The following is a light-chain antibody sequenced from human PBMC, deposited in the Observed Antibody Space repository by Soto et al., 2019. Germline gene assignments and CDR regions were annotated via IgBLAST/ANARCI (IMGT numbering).Light chain of an antibody. V-gene: IGKV3-20*01. Sequence: ENLLTQSPGTLSLSPGERATLSCRASQSVTSSQLAWYQQEPGQAPRLLIYGASTRAAGIPYRFSGSGSGTDFTLTISRLEPEDFAVYYCQQYGSSTGYTFGQGTKLEIK. CDR1: QSVTSSQ. CDR2: GAS. CDR3: QQYGSSTGYT. J-gene: IGKJ2*01.